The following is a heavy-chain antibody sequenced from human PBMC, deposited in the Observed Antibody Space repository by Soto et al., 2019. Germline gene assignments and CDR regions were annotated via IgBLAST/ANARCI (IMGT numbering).Heavy chain of an antibody. Sequence: QVQLQESGPGLVKPSETLSLNCTVSGDSLLGYYWSWIRQPAGKGLEWIGRIYNSGRINYNPSLKSRISMSIDMSKNQFSLKLTSVTAADTAVYFCARDRLGTLIYGMDVWGRGTTVTVSS. V-gene: IGHV4-4*07. CDR2: IYNSGRI. CDR1: GDSLLGYY. J-gene: IGHJ6*02. D-gene: IGHD7-27*01. CDR3: ARDRLGTLIYGMDV.